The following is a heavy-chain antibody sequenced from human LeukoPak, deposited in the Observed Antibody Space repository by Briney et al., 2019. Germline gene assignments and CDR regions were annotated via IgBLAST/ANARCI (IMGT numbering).Heavy chain of an antibody. CDR1: GGSFITYY. V-gene: IGHV4-34*01. Sequence: SETLSLTCTVYGGSFITYYCSWIRQPPGKGLEWIGEINHSGSTNYNPSLKSRVTISLDTSKNQFSLKLTSVTAADTAVYYCARDGGPSNYCFDPLGQGTQVAVSS. CDR2: INHSGST. D-gene: IGHD4-11*01. CDR3: ARDGGPSNYCFDP. J-gene: IGHJ5*02.